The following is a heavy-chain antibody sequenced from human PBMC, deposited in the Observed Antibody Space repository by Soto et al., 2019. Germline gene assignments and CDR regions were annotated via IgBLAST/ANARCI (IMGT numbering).Heavy chain of an antibody. CDR3: ARRISSGWYPFFDY. CDR1: GGSISSYY. CDR2: IYYSGST. J-gene: IGHJ4*02. Sequence: PSETLSLTCTVSGGSISSYYWSWIRQPPGKGLEWIGYIYYSGSTDYNPSLKSRVTISVDTSKNQFSLKLSSVTAADTAVYYCARRISSGWYPFFDYWGQGTLVTVSS. D-gene: IGHD6-19*01. V-gene: IGHV4-59*08.